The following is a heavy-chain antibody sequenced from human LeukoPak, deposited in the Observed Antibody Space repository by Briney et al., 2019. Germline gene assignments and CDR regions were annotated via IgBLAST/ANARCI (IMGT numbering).Heavy chain of an antibody. V-gene: IGHV3-23*01. J-gene: IGHJ5*02. Sequence: GGSLRLSCAASGFTFSSYAMSWVRQAPGKGLEWVSGIRASGGGTNYADSVKGRFTISRDNSKNTLYLQMNSLRAEDTAVYYCARGRGYSHSNWVDPWGQGTMVTVSA. CDR3: ARGRGYSHSNWVDP. D-gene: IGHD5-18*01. CDR2: IRASGGGT. CDR1: GFTFSSYA.